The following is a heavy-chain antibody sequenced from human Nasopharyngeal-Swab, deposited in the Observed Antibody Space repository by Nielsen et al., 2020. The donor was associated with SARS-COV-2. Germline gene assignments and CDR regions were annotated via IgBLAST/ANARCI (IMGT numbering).Heavy chain of an antibody. V-gene: IGHV3-23*01. J-gene: IGHJ4*02. CDR2: ISARGTST. CDR1: GFTFSNYA. D-gene: IGHD6-13*01. CDR3: ARDGGIAAAGLTHPFDY. Sequence: GESLKISCVASGFTFSNYAMSWARQAPGKGLEWVSTISARGTSTFYVDSVKGRFTISRDNSKNTLHVQMSSLRAEDTAVYYCARDGGIAAAGLTHPFDYWGQGTLVTVSS.